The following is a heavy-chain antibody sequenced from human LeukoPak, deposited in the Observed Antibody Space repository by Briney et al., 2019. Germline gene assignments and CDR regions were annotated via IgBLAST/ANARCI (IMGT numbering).Heavy chain of an antibody. CDR2: INHSGST. CDR3: ASIHSSGWYRRDY. Sequence: SETLSLTCAVYGGSFSGYYWSWIRQPPGKGLEWIGEINHSGSTHYNPSLKSRVTISVDTSKNQFSLKLSSVTAADTAVYYCASIHSSGWYRRDYWGQGTLVTVSS. CDR1: GGSFSGYY. D-gene: IGHD6-19*01. V-gene: IGHV4-34*01. J-gene: IGHJ4*02.